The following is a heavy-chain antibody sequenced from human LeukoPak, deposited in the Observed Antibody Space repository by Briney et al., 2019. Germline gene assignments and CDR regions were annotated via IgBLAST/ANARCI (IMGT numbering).Heavy chain of an antibody. J-gene: IGHJ4*02. D-gene: IGHD1-20*01. CDR1: GYTFTGYY. Sequence: VGSVKVSCKASGYTFTGYYMHWARQAPGQGLEWMGWINPNSGGTNYAQKFQGRVTMTRDTSISTAYMELSRLRSDDTAVYYCARGNWNAQDFDYWGQGTLVTVSS. CDR2: INPNSGGT. CDR3: ARGNWNAQDFDY. V-gene: IGHV1-2*02.